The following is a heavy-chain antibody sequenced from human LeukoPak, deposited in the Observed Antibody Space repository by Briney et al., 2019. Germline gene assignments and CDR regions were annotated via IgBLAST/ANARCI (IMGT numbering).Heavy chain of an antibody. CDR1: NGSISSNTYF. V-gene: IGHV4-61*02. D-gene: IGHD3-22*01. J-gene: IGHJ3*02. CDR3: ARGPYSYDSSGAFDI. Sequence: SQTLSLTCTVSNGSISSNTYFWSWIRQPAGKGLEWIGRMSSSGISTYSPSLKSRVTISIDTSRNQFSMNLSSVTAADTAVYFCARGPYSYDSSGAFDIWGQGTMVTVSS. CDR2: MSSSGIS.